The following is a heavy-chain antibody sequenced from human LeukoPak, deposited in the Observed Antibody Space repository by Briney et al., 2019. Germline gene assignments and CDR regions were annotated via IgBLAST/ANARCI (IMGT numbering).Heavy chain of an antibody. CDR1: GGSVSSGSYD. Sequence: KPSETLSLTCTVSGGSVSSGSYDWRWIRQPPGKGLEWIGYIFYSGRTNYNPSLKSRVTISVDTSKNQFSLKLSSVTAADTAVYYCARERTNDGFDIWGQGTMVTVSS. CDR3: ARERTNDGFDI. J-gene: IGHJ3*02. V-gene: IGHV4-61*01. CDR2: IFYSGRT. D-gene: IGHD1-7*01.